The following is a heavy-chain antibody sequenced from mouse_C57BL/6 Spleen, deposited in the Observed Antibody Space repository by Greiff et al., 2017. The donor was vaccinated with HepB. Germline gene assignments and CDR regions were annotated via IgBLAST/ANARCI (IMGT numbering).Heavy chain of an antibody. J-gene: IGHJ4*01. V-gene: IGHV1-50*01. CDR2: IDPSDSYT. Sequence: VQLQQSGAELVKPGASVKLSCKASGYTFTSYWMQWVKQRPGQGLEWIGEIDPSDSYTNYNQKFKGKATLTVDTSSSTAYMQLSSLTSEDSAVYYCARRITTVVATPMDYWGQGTSVTVSS. D-gene: IGHD1-1*01. CDR1: GYTFTSYW. CDR3: ARRITTVVATPMDY.